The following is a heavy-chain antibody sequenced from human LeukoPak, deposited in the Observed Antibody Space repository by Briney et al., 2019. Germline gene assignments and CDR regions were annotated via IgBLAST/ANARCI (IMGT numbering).Heavy chain of an antibody. V-gene: IGHV3-23*01. CDR1: GFTFGSYT. CDR3: AKGEPVIKNIAGFDY. D-gene: IGHD6-13*01. Sequence: GGSLRLSCAASGFTFGSYTMSWVRQAPGKGLEWVSAISGSGGSTYYADSVKGRFTISRDNSKNTLYLQMNSLRAEDTAVYYCAKGEPVIKNIAGFDYWGQGTLVTVSS. CDR2: ISGSGGST. J-gene: IGHJ4*02.